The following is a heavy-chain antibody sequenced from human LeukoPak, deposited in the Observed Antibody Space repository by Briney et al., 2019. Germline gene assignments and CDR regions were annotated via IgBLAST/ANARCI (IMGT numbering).Heavy chain of an antibody. CDR2: INPNSGGT. J-gene: IGHJ4*02. CDR3: ARDRRYNWNWSLWY. V-gene: IGHV1-2*06. CDR1: GYTFTGYY. Sequence: ASVKVSCKASGYTFTGYYMHWVRQAPGQGLEWMGRINPNSGGTNYAQKFQGRVTMTRDKSISTAYMELSRLRSDDTAVYYCARDRRYNWNWSLWYWGQGTLVTVST. D-gene: IGHD1-7*01.